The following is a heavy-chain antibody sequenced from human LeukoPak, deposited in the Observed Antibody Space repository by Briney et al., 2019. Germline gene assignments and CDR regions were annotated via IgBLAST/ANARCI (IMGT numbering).Heavy chain of an antibody. CDR2: IIPILGIA. V-gene: IGHV1-69*04. J-gene: IGHJ4*02. CDR3: ARSGIPMVRGVIITRFDY. CDR1: GGTFSSYA. D-gene: IGHD3-10*01. Sequence: GSSLKLSCTASGGTFSSYAISWVRQAPGQGLEWMGSIIPILGIANYAQKFQGRVTITADKSTSTAYMELSSLRSEDTAVYYCARSGIPMVRGVIITRFDYRGQGTLVTVSS.